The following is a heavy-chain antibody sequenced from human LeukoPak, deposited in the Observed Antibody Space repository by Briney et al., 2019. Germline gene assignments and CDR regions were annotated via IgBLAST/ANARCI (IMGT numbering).Heavy chain of an antibody. CDR3: AKMERKAAAGHFQH. V-gene: IGHV3-30*18. CDR2: ISYDGSNK. CDR1: GFTFSNYG. D-gene: IGHD6-13*01. Sequence: GGSLRLSCEAYGFTFSNYGMHWVRQAQGKGLEWVAVISYDGSNKYYADSVKGRFTTSRDSSKNTLYLQMNSLRVEDMAVYYCAKMERKAAAGHFQHWGQGTLVTVSS. J-gene: IGHJ1*01.